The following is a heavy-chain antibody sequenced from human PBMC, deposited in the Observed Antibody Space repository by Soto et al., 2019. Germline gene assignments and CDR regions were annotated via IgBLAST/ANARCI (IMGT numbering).Heavy chain of an antibody. CDR1: GFTFSSYG. CDR2: IWYDGSNK. J-gene: IGHJ6*03. D-gene: IGHD6-6*01. V-gene: IGHV3-33*01. Sequence: QVQLVESGGGVVQPGRSLRLSCAASGFTFSSYGMHWVRQAPGKGLEWVAVIWYDGSNKYYADSVKGRLTISRDNSKYTLYLQMNSLRAEDTAVYYCARVLSPARRGLPPYYYYYMDVWGKGTTVTVSS. CDR3: ARVLSPARRGLPPYYYYYMDV.